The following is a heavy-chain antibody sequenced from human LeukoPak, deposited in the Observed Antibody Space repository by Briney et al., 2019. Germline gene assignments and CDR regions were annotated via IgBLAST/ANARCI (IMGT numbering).Heavy chain of an antibody. D-gene: IGHD7-27*01. V-gene: IGHV3-15*01. CDR2: FRSNSDGGTA. J-gene: IGHJ5*02. Sequence: PGGSLRLSCSASGFTVSDAWMSWVRQAPGKGLEWVGRFRSNSDGGTADYGALVQGRFTISRDDSTNTMSLQLNGLKTDDTALYYCTTEMNWGYCFDRWGQGTLVTVSS. CDR1: GFTVSDAW. CDR3: TTEMNWGYCFDR.